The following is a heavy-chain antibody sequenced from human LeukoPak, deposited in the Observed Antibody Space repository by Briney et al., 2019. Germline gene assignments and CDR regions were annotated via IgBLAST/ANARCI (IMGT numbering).Heavy chain of an antibody. Sequence: GWSLTLSCAASGFTFSDAWMNWVRQAPCKGLEWVGRIKSKTDGGTTDYAAPVKGRFTISRDDSKTTLFLQMNSLKTEDTAVNYCTRLSGDCWNYGGNFDSWGQGTLVTVSS. V-gene: IGHV3-15*01. CDR2: IKSKTDGGTT. CDR1: GFTFSDAW. CDR3: TRLSGDCWNYGGNFDS. J-gene: IGHJ4*02. D-gene: IGHD1-7*01.